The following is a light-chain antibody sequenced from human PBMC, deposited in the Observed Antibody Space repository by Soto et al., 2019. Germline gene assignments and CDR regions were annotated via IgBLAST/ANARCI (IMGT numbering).Light chain of an antibody. V-gene: IGKV4-1*01. CDR2: WAS. J-gene: IGKJ2*01. CDR3: QLYYSTLT. Sequence: DIVMTQSPDSLAVSLGERATINCKSRQNLLYISNNKNYLAWYQQKPGQPPKLLIYWASTRESGVPDRFSGSGSGTDFTLSISCVQAEDVAVYYCQLYYSTLTFGQGTKLEIK. CDR1: QNLLYISNNKNY.